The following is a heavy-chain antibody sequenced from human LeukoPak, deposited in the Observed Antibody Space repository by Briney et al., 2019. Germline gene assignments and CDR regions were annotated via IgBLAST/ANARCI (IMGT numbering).Heavy chain of an antibody. CDR3: ARALCGYSYGCYFDY. CDR2: IYHSGST. J-gene: IGHJ4*02. V-gene: IGHV4-4*02. CDR1: GGSISSSNW. D-gene: IGHD5-18*01. Sequence: SETLSLTCAVSGGSISSSNWWSWVRQPPGKGLEWIGEIYHSGSTNYNPSLKSRVTISVDKSKNQFSLKLSSVTAADTAVYYCARALCGYSYGCYFDYWGQGTLVTVSS.